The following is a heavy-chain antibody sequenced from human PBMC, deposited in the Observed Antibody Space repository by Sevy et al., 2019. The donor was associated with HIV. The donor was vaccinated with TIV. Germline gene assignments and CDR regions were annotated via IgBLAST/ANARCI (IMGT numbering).Heavy chain of an antibody. D-gene: IGHD3-16*01. CDR1: GFTFSHYW. V-gene: IGHV3-74*01. J-gene: IGHJ4*02. CDR2: INRDGTIT. Sequence: QLGGSLRLSCAASGFTFSHYWMHWVRQAPGKGLVWVSRINRDGTITTYADSVKGRFTISRDNAKDTVYLQMNSLRPEDTAVYYCARDHDAGRSPGDDFDYWGQGNLVTVSS. CDR3: ARDHDAGRSPGDDFDY.